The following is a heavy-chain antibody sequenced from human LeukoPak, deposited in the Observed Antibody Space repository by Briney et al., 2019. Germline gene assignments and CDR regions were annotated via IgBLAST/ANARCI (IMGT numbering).Heavy chain of an antibody. J-gene: IGHJ4*02. Sequence: GGSLRLSCAASGFTFSSYGMHWVRQAPGKGLEWVAVIWHDGSNKYYADSVKGRFTISRDNSKNTLYLQMNSLRAEDTAVYYCATPGGSQLVFDYWGQGTLVTVSS. CDR2: IWHDGSNK. CDR3: ATPGGSQLVFDY. D-gene: IGHD6-6*01. CDR1: GFTFSSYG. V-gene: IGHV3-33*01.